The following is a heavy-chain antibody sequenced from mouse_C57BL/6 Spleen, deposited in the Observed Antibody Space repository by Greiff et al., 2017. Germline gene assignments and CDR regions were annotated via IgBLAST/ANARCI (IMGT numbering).Heavy chain of an antibody. CDR2: IYPRSGNT. D-gene: IGHD1-1*01. CDR1: GSTFTSYG. CDR3: ARAYGSNYFDY. J-gene: IGHJ2*01. V-gene: IGHV1-81*01. Sequence: QVQLQQSGAELARPGASVKLSCKASGSTFTSYGISWVKQRTGQGLEWIGEIYPRSGNTYSNAKFKGKATLTADKSSSTAYMALRSLTSEDSAVYFCARAYGSNYFDYWGQGTTLTVSS.